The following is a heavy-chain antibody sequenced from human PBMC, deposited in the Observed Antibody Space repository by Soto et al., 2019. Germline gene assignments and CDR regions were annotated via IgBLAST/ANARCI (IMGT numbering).Heavy chain of an antibody. D-gene: IGHD2-8*01. V-gene: IGHV1-2*02. J-gene: IGHJ5*02. CDR1: GYTFTGYY. CDR2: INPNSGGT. CDR3: ARVFRNVYAIGWFDP. Sequence: GASVKVSCKASGYTFTGYYMHWVRQAPGQGLEWMGWINPNSGGTNYAQKFQGRVTMTRDTSISTAYMELSRLRSDDTAVYYCARVFRNVYAIGWFDPWGQGTLVTASS.